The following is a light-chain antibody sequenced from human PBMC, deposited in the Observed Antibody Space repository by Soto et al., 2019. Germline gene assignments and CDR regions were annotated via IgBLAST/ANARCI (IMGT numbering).Light chain of an antibody. J-gene: IGKJ1*01. CDR2: KAS. V-gene: IGKV1-5*03. Sequence: DIQMTPSPSTLSAFVGDRVTITCRASQSISSWLAWYQQKPGKAPKLLIYKASSLESGVPSRFSGSGSGTEFTLTISSLQPDDFATYYCQQYNSYSRTFGQGTKVDIK. CDR3: QQYNSYSRT. CDR1: QSISSW.